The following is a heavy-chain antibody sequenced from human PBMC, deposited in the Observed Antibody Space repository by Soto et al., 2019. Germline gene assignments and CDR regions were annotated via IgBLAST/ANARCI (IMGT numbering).Heavy chain of an antibody. J-gene: IGHJ3*02. CDR2: ISSSSSTI. D-gene: IGHD4-17*01. CDR3: ARDSLTTADAFDI. Sequence: PGGSLRLSGAASGLTFSSYSMNWVRQAPGKGLEWVSYISSSSSTIYYADSVKGRLTISRDNAKNSLYLQMNSLRAEDTAVYYCARDSLTTADAFDIWVQGTMVT. V-gene: IGHV3-48*01. CDR1: GLTFSSYS.